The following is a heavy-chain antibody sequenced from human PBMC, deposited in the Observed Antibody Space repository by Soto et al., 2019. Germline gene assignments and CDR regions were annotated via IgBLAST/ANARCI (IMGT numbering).Heavy chain of an antibody. J-gene: IGHJ5*02. V-gene: IGHV4-30-4*01. CDR1: GGSISSGDYY. CDR3: ARGDYEYNWFDP. CDR2: IYYSGST. Sequence: PSETLSLTCTVSGGSISSGDYYWSWIRQPPGKGLEWIGYIYYSGSTYYNPSLKSRVTISVDTSENQFSLKLSSVTAADTAVYYCARGDYEYNWFDPWGQGTLVTVSS. D-gene: IGHD3-22*01.